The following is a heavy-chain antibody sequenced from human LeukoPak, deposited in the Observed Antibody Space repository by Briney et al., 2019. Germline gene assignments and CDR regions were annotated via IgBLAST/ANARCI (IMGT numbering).Heavy chain of an antibody. Sequence: GSLRLSCAASAFTFSSYSMNWVRQPPGKGLEWIGEIYHSGSTNYNPSLKSRVTISVDKSKNQFSLKLSSVTAADTAVYYCARESSSSSRTNNYYYMDVWGKGTTVTVSS. D-gene: IGHD6-6*01. CDR3: ARESSSSSRTNNYYYMDV. J-gene: IGHJ6*03. CDR1: AFTFSSYSM. CDR2: IYHSGST. V-gene: IGHV4-4*02.